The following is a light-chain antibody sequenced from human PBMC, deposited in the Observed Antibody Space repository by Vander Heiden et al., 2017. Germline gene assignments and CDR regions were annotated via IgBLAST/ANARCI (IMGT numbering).Light chain of an antibody. J-gene: IGLJ3*02. CDR3: SSYTSSSTLV. CDR1: SSDVGGYNY. Sequence: QSALTQPASVSGSPGESITISCTGTSSDVGGYNYASWYQQHPGKDPKRMIYDVSNRPSGVSNRFSGSKSGNTGSLTISGLQAEDEADYYCSSYTSSSTLVFGGGTKLTVL. CDR2: DVS. V-gene: IGLV2-14*01.